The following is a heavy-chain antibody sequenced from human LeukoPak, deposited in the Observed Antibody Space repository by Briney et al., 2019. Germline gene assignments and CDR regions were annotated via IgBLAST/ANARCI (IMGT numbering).Heavy chain of an antibody. V-gene: IGHV3-48*04. Sequence: GGSLRLSCVASGFTFSTYGMNWVRQAPGKGLEWVSYISRSITTIYYADSVKGRFTISRDNAKKSLYLEMNSLRAEDTAVYYCARDRLGAEYDYWGQGTLVSVSS. J-gene: IGHJ4*02. CDR1: GFTFSTYG. D-gene: IGHD3-16*01. CDR3: ARDRLGAEYDY. CDR2: ISRSITTI.